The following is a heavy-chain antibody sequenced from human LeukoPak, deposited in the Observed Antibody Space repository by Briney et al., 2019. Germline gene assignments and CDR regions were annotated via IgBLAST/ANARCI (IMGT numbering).Heavy chain of an antibody. CDR2: TSSSDAGT. CDR3: ARDSRGYYDFWSGSAWFRDY. D-gene: IGHD3-3*01. V-gene: IGHV3-21*01. CDR1: GFALSSYA. Sequence: KSGGSLRLSCAASGFALSSYAMSWVRQAPGKGLEWVSATSSSDAGTYHADSVKGRFTISRDNAKNSLYLQMNSLRAEDTAVYYCARDSRGYYDFWSGSAWFRDYWGQGTLVTVSS. J-gene: IGHJ4*02.